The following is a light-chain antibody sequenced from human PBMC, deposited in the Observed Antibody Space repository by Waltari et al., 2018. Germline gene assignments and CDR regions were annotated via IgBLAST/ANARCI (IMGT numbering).Light chain of an antibody. CDR1: SSNIGSNT. Sequence: QSVLTQPPSASGTPGQRVTISCSGSSSNIGSNTVNWYQQLPGTAPKLLIYSNKQRPSGVPDRFSGAKSGTSASLAISGLQSEDEADYCCAAWDDSLNGVVFGGGTKLTVL. CDR3: AAWDDSLNGVV. CDR2: SNK. J-gene: IGLJ2*01. V-gene: IGLV1-44*01.